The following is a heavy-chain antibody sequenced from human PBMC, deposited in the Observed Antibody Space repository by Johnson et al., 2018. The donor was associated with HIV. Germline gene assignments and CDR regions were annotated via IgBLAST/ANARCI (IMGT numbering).Heavy chain of an antibody. J-gene: IGHJ3*02. CDR1: GFTFSDYY. V-gene: IGHV3-11*04. D-gene: IGHD6-19*01. Sequence: QVQLVESGGGMVQPGRSLRLSCAASGFTFSDYYMTWIRQAPGKGLEWVSYISSSGSTIYYADSVKGRFTISRDNAKNSLYLQMNSLRDEDTAVYYCAGRSSAWYEDAFDIWGQGTMVTVSS. CDR3: AGRSSAWYEDAFDI. CDR2: ISSSGSTI.